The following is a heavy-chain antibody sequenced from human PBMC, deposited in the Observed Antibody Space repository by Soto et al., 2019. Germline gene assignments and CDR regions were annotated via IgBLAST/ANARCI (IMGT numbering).Heavy chain of an antibody. CDR2: MNPNSGNT. J-gene: IGHJ5*02. D-gene: IGHD3-3*01. Sequence: QVQLVQSGAEVKKPGASVKVSCKASGYTFTSYDINWVRQATGQGLEWMGWMNPNSGNTGYAQKFQGRVTMTRNTSISTAYMELSSLRSEDTAVYYCAREKDYAFWSGSESVYRLTFDPWGQGTLVTVSS. V-gene: IGHV1-8*01. CDR1: GYTFTSYD. CDR3: AREKDYAFWSGSESVYRLTFDP.